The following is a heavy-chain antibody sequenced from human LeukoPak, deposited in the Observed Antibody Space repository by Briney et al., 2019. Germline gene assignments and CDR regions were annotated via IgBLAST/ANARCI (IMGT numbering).Heavy chain of an antibody. CDR3: ARRSPNSYFDY. Sequence: SVKGRFTISRDNAKNSLYLQMNSLRAEHTAVYYCARRSPNSYFDYWGQGTPGTVSA. V-gene: IGHV3-21*01. D-gene: IGHD4-23*01. J-gene: IGHJ4*02.